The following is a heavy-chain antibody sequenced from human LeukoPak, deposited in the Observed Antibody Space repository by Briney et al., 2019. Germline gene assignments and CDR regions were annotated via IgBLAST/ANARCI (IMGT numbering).Heavy chain of an antibody. D-gene: IGHD5-24*01. CDR3: ARDRFYNAFDL. Sequence: GGSLRLSCAASGFRFNNSWMDWVRQAPGKGLEWVAYIKPDGSQKEYVGSVKGRFTISRDNAKNSLYLQMSNLRAEDTAVYYCARDRFYNAFDLWGQGALVTVSS. J-gene: IGHJ4*02. CDR1: GFRFNNSW. CDR2: IKPDGSQK. V-gene: IGHV3-7*01.